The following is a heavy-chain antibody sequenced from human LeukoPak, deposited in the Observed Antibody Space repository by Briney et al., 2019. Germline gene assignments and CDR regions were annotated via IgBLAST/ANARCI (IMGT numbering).Heavy chain of an antibody. CDR2: IYYSGST. CDR1: GGSISSYY. D-gene: IGHD6-13*01. J-gene: IGHJ4*02. Sequence: SETLSLTCTVSGGSISSYYWGWIRQPPGKGLEWIGYIYYSGSTNYNPSLKSRVTISVDTSKNQFSLKLSSVTAADTAVYYCARVRGIAAVAPRPYFDYWGQGTLVTVSS. CDR3: ARVRGIAAVAPRPYFDY. V-gene: IGHV4-59*01.